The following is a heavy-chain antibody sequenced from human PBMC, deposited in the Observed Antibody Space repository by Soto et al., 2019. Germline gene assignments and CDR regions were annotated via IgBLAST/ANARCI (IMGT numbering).Heavy chain of an antibody. V-gene: IGHV3-30-3*01. CDR1: GFTFSSYA. CDR2: ISYDGSNK. J-gene: IGHJ4*02. D-gene: IGHD3-9*01. CDR3: ARDVRPKRHYDICLFDY. Sequence: QVQLVESGGGVVQPGRSLRLSCAASGFTFSSYAMHWVRQAPGKGLEWVSVISYDGSNKYYADSVKGRFTISRDNSKNTLYLQMHSLSVEDTAVYYCARDVRPKRHYDICLFDYWGQGTLVNVSS.